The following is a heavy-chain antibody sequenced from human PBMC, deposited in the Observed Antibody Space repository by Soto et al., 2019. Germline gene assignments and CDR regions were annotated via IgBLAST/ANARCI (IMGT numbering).Heavy chain of an antibody. J-gene: IGHJ6*02. V-gene: IGHV3-30*18. D-gene: IGHD3-16*01. Sequence: GGSLRLSCAASGFTFSSCGMRWVRQAPGKGLEWVAVISYDGSNKYYADSVKGRFTISRDNSKNTLYLQMNSLRAEDTAVYYCAKDHVMIPFGSVTSHYYYGMDVSGQGTTVTVSS. CDR3: AKDHVMIPFGSVTSHYYYGMDV. CDR2: ISYDGSNK. CDR1: GFTFSSCG.